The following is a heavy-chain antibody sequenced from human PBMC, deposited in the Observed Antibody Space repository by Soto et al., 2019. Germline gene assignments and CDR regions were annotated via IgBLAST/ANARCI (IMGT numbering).Heavy chain of an antibody. D-gene: IGHD6-19*01. CDR2: ISGYSGHT. V-gene: IGHV1-18*01. J-gene: IGHJ4*02. Sequence: ASVKVSCKASGYTFSSYGISWVRPAPGQGLEWMGWISGYSGHTYYAQKFQGRVTMTTDTSTNTVYMELRSLRSDDTAVYYCAREWDNKSEHSSGWYDDFWGQGTLVTVSS. CDR1: GYTFSSYG. CDR3: AREWDNKSEHSSGWYDDF.